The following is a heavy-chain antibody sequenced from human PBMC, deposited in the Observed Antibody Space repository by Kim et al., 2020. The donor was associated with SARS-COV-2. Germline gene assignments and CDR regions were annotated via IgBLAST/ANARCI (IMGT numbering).Heavy chain of an antibody. D-gene: IGHD3-22*01. CDR3: ARGADYYDSSGPEFDY. V-gene: IGHV3-30*01. Sequence: VKGRFTISRDNSKNTLYLQMNSLRAEDTAVYYCARGADYYDSSGPEFDYWGQGTLVTVSS. J-gene: IGHJ4*02.